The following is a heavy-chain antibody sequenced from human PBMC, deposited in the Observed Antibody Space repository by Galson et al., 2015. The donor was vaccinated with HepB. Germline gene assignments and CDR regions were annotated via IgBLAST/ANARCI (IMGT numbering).Heavy chain of an antibody. D-gene: IGHD3-10*01. CDR1: GYTFTAFW. V-gene: IGHV5-10-1*01. CDR2: MDPSDADT. CDR3: ASRHAYFRSGTWYNVSDY. J-gene: IGHJ4*02. Sequence: QSGAEVKKPGESLRISCKGSGYTFTAFWITWVRQIPGKGLEWKGRMDPSDADTHYSASFQGNVTLSADKSITTAYLPWSSLKASDTAMYYCASRHAYFRSGTWYNVSDYWGQGTLVTVSS.